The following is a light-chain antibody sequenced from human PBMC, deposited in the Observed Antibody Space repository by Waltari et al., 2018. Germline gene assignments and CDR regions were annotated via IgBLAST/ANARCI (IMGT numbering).Light chain of an antibody. V-gene: IGLV2-11*01. J-gene: IGLJ1*01. Sequence: QAALTQPPSVSGSPGQSVTISRTGTSSDIGGYNYVSWYQQHPGKVPRLMIYDVSNRPSEVSDRFSGSKSGNTASLTISGLQAEDEADYYCSSYAGSNTYIFGTGTRLTVL. CDR2: DVS. CDR1: SSDIGGYNY. CDR3: SSYAGSNTYI.